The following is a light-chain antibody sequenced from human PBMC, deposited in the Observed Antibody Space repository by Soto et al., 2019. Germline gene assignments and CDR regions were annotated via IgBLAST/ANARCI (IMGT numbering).Light chain of an antibody. J-gene: IGKJ1*01. V-gene: IGKV3-15*01. CDR3: QQYSKWPRT. CDR1: QSVNIN. Sequence: EIVMTQSPATLSVSPGERVTLSYRASQSVNINLAWYQQRPGQSPRLLMYGAATRATGIPARFSGSGFGTEFTLTISSLQSEDIAVYYCQQYSKWPRTFGQGTKVEIK. CDR2: GAA.